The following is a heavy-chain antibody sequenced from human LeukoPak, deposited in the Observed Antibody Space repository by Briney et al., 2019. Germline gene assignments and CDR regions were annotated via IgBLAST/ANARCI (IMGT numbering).Heavy chain of an antibody. V-gene: IGHV3-23*01. J-gene: IGHJ4*02. Sequence: GGSLRLSCAAYGFTFSSYAMSWVRQAPGKGLEWVSAISGSGGSTYYADSVKGRFTISRDNSKNTLYLQMNSLRAEDTAVYYCANYHSGGSSSSPLDYWGQGTLVTVSS. CDR1: GFTFSSYA. CDR2: ISGSGGST. D-gene: IGHD6-6*01. CDR3: ANYHSGGSSSSPLDY.